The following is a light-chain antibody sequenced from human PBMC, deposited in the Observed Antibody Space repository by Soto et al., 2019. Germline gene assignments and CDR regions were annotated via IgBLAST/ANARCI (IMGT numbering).Light chain of an antibody. V-gene: IGKV3-20*01. CDR2: YAT. Sequence: EIVLTQSPDTLSLSPGERAALSCRASQSVRDNFLAWYQQKPGQSPRLLIYYATSRATGIPERFSATGSETDFNLTSYRLEPEDFAMYYCQQYGSSPYTFGQGTKLEIK. CDR1: QSVRDNF. CDR3: QQYGSSPYT. J-gene: IGKJ2*01.